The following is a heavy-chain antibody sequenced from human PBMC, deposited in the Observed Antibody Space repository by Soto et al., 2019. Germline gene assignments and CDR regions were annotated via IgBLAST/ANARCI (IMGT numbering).Heavy chain of an antibody. CDR3: VRGGFVSASESYLNVFDY. V-gene: IGHV4-59*01. D-gene: IGHD3-16*01. CDR1: YGSFGRYF. J-gene: IGHJ4*02. Sequence: QVQLQESGPGLVKPSETLSLTCTVSYGSFGRYFWSRVRQPQGKALEWIGYIFNSANTLFTPALRGRATISVDTSKIHFSLKLTPVTAADTAVYCCVRGGFVSASESYLNVFDYWGQGALVTVSS. CDR2: IFNSANT.